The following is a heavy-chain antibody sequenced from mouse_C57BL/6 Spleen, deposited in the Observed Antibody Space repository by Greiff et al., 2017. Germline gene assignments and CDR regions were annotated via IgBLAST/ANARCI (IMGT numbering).Heavy chain of an antibody. V-gene: IGHV1-76*01. Sequence: QVQLQQSGAELVRPGASVKLSCKASGYTFTDYYINWVKQRPGQGLEWIARIYPGSGNTYYNEKFKGKATLTAEKSSSTAYMQLSSLTSEDSAVYFCARTGPYYFDYWAQGTTLTVSS. CDR2: IYPGSGNT. CDR1: GYTFTDYY. CDR3: ARTGPYYFDY. J-gene: IGHJ2*01. D-gene: IGHD4-1*01.